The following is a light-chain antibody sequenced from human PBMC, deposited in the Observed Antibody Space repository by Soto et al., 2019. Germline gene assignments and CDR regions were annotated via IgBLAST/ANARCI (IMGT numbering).Light chain of an antibody. V-gene: IGKV1-5*01. CDR1: QSISSW. CDR3: QQYNSFSIT. J-gene: IGKJ5*01. Sequence: DIQITQSPSTLSSSVRERVTITCRASQSISSWLAWYQQKPGKAPKLLIYDASSLESGVPSRFSGSGSGTEFTLTISSLQPDDFATYYCQQYNSFSITFGQGTRLEIK. CDR2: DAS.